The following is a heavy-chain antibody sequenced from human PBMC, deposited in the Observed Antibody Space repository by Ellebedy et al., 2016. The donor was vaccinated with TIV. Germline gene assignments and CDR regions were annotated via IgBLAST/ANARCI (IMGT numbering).Heavy chain of an antibody. CDR3: ARGPPKWDVPLDFDW. Sequence: GESLKISCAASGFIFSNYPMNWVRQAPGKGLEWVSGINGSGGASNFADSVKDRFAISRDNSENTVYLQMNSLRSEDTAVHYCARGPPKWDVPLDFDWWGQGTLVIVSS. CDR1: GFIFSNYP. J-gene: IGHJ4*02. V-gene: IGHV3-23*01. D-gene: IGHD1-26*01. CDR2: INGSGGAS.